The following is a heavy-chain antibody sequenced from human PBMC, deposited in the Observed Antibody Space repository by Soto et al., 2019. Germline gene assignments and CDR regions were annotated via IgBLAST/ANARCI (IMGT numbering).Heavy chain of an antibody. D-gene: IGHD4-17*01. CDR2: ISYDEDNI. V-gene: IGHV3-30*03. Sequence: QVQLVESGGGVVQPGKSLRLACVASGFTFSNYGMHWVRQAPGEGLEWVAVISYDEDNIYYADSVKGRFTISRDKSKNTLYLQMNSLRPEDTAVYFCARSGTTVTTFWYFDLWGRGTLVTVSS. J-gene: IGHJ2*01. CDR1: GFTFSNYG. CDR3: ARSGTTVTTFWYFDL.